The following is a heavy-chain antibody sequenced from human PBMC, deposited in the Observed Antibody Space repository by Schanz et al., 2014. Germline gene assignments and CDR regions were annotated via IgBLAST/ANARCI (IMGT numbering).Heavy chain of an antibody. CDR1: GFIFNDYY. CDR3: ARENLNWEAFDI. V-gene: IGHV3-11*01. J-gene: IGHJ3*02. Sequence: QVRLVESGGGLVKPGGSLRLSCAASGFIFNDYYMNWIRQAPGEGLEWLSYISRDGTTSYYADSVKGRFTISRDNAKNSLYLEMTSLRGEDTAVYYCARENLNWEAFDIWGQGTVVTVSS. CDR2: ISRDGTTS. D-gene: IGHD7-27*01.